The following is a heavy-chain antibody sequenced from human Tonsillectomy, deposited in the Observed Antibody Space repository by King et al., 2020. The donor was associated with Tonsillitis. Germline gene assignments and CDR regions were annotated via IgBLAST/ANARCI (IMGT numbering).Heavy chain of an antibody. V-gene: IGHV3-30*18. CDR1: GFTFSSYG. D-gene: IGHD6-19*01. Sequence: VQLQESGGGVVQPGRSLRLSCAASGFTFSSYGMHWVRQAPGKGLEWVAVISYDGSNKYYADSVKGRFTISRDNSKNTLYLQMNSLRAEDTAVCYCVKAGENIAVAGSGGFDYWGQGTLVTVSS. CDR3: VKAGENIAVAGSGGFDY. J-gene: IGHJ4*02. CDR2: ISYDGSNK.